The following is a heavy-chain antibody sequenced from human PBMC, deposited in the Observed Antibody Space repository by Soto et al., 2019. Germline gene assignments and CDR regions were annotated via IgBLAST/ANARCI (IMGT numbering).Heavy chain of an antibody. D-gene: IGHD2-15*01. V-gene: IGHV3-33*01. CDR2: MWYDGSNK. J-gene: IGHJ4*02. CDR3: ARDGWVVVAGLDY. Sequence: QVQLVESGGGVVQPGRSLRLSCAASGFTFSTYGMHWVRQAPGKGLEWVAGMWYDGSNKYYADSVKGRFTISRDKSKNTLYLQMNSLRAEDTAVYYCARDGWVVVAGLDYWGQGTLVTVSS. CDR1: GFTFSTYG.